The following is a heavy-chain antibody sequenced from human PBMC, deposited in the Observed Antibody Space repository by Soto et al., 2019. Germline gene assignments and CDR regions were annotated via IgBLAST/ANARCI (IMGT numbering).Heavy chain of an antibody. CDR2: SRNKANSYTT. D-gene: IGHD6-19*01. J-gene: IGHJ4*02. CDR1: GFTFSDHY. V-gene: IGHV3-72*01. Sequence: GGSLRLSCAASGFTFSDHYMDWVRQAPGKGLEWVGRSRNKANSYTTEYAESVKGRFTISRDDSKNSLYLQMNSLKTEDTALYYCARSVYDSGWHSVYWGQGTLVTVSS. CDR3: ARSVYDSGWHSVY.